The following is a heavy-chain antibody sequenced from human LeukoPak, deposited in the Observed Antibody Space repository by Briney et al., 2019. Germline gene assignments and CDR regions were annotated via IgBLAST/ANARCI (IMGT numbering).Heavy chain of an antibody. Sequence: ASVKVSCKASGGTFSSYYMHWVRQAPGQGLEWMGIINPSGGSTSYAQKFQGRVTMTRDTSTSTVYMELSSLRSEDTAVYYCARGDILTGYPSYYFDYWGQGTLVTVSS. CDR3: ARGDILTGYPSYYFDY. CDR1: GGTFSSYY. V-gene: IGHV1-46*01. D-gene: IGHD3-9*01. J-gene: IGHJ4*02. CDR2: INPSGGST.